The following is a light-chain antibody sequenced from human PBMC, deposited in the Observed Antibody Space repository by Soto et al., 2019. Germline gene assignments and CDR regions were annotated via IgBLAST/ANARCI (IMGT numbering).Light chain of an antibody. CDR3: QQSYSTPSIT. J-gene: IGKJ5*01. CDR1: QGINSH. Sequence: MQLTQSPSSLSASLGDRFTITVRSSQGINSHIAWYQQKPGKAPKLLIYVASTLQSGVPSRFSGSGSGTDFTLTISSLQPEDFATYYCQQSYSTPSITFGQGTRLEIK. V-gene: IGKV1-39*01. CDR2: VAS.